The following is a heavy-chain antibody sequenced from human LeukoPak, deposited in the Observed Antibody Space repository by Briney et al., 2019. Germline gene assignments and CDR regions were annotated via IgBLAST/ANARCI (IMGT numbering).Heavy chain of an antibody. CDR3: ARDLPTIDY. CDR2: TSSGSSII. Sequence: GGSLRLSCAASGFTFSSYSMNWVRPAPGKGLEGVSYTSSGSSIIYYADSVKGRFTISRDNARNSLYLQMNSLRAEDTAVYYCARDLPTIDYWGQGTLVTVSS. V-gene: IGHV3-21*05. CDR1: GFTFSSYS. J-gene: IGHJ4*02.